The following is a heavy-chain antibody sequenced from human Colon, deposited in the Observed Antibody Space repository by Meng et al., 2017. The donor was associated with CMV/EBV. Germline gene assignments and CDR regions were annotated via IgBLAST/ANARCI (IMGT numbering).Heavy chain of an antibody. CDR2: ISSSSSYI. CDR1: GFTFSSYS. V-gene: IGHV3-21*01. CDR3: ARDAYYDTSGYYSPLHY. D-gene: IGHD3-22*01. Sequence: GGSLRLSCAASGFTFSSYSMNWVRQAPGKGLKWVSSISSSSSYIYYADSVKGRFTISRDNAKNSLYLQMNSLRAEDTAVYYCARDAYYDTSGYYSPLHYWGQGTLVTVSS. J-gene: IGHJ4*02.